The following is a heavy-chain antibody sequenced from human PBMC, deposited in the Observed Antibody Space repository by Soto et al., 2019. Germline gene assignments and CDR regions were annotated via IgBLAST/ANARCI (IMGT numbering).Heavy chain of an antibody. J-gene: IGHJ5*02. Sequence: PSETLSLTRTVSGGSITRCGYYWSWIRQHPGKGLEWIGYIYYSGSTYYNPSLKSRVTISVDTSKNQFSLKLSSVTAADTAVYYCARSVFPWGQGTLVTVSS. CDR2: IYYSGST. CDR1: GGSITRCGYY. CDR3: ARSVFP. V-gene: IGHV4-31*03.